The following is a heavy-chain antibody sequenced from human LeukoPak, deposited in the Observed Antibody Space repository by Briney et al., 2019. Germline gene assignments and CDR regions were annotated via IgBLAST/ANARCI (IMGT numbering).Heavy chain of an antibody. V-gene: IGHV1-2*02. J-gene: IGHJ4*02. CDR2: INPKSGDT. D-gene: IGHD6-19*01. Sequence: ASVKVSCKASGYTFTDYYMSWVRQATGQGLEWMGWINPKSGDTDYAQKFQGRVTMTRDTSISTAYMELIRLTSDDTAVYFCASPYTSGWSLDSWGQGTLVTVSS. CDR1: GYTFTDYY. CDR3: ASPYTSGWSLDS.